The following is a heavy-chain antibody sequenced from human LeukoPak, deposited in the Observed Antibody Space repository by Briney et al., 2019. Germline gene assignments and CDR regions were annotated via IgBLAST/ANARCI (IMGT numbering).Heavy chain of an antibody. V-gene: IGHV4-59*01. CDR2: IYYSGST. J-gene: IGHJ5*02. CDR1: GVSISSYY. D-gene: IGHD2-15*01. CDR3: ARSARTAVVVVAANWFDP. Sequence: SETLSLTCTVSGVSISSYYWSWIRQPPGKGLEWIGYIYYSGSTNYNPSLKSRVTISVDTSKNQFSLKLSSVTAADTAVYYCARSARTAVVVVAANWFDPWGQGTLVTVSS.